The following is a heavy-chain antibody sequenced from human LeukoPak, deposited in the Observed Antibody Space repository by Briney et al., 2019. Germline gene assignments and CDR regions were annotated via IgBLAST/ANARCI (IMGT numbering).Heavy chain of an antibody. Sequence: HPGGSLRLSCAASGFTFSSYAMSWVRQAPGQGLEWVSDISASGGSTYYADSVKGRFTISRDNSKNTQYLQMSSLTTEDTAVYYCVPASAGMGYYFDYWGQGTLVTVSS. J-gene: IGHJ4*02. CDR1: GFTFSSYA. CDR2: ISASGGST. V-gene: IGHV3-23*01. D-gene: IGHD6-13*01. CDR3: VPASAGMGYYFDY.